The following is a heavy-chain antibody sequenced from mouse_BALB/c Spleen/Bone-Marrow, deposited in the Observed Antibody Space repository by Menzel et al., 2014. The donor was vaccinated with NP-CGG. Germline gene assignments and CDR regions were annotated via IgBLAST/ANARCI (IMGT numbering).Heavy chain of an antibody. CDR3: TRGGNWEDFDY. D-gene: IGHD4-1*01. V-gene: IGHV5-17*02. CDR2: ISSGSSTI. Sequence: EVKLEESGGGLVQPGGSRKLSCAASGFTFSSFGMHWVRQAPERGLERVAYISSGSSTIFYADTVKGRFTISRDNPKNTLFLQMTSLRSEDTAMYYCTRGGNWEDFDYWGQGTTLTVSS. J-gene: IGHJ2*01. CDR1: GFTFSSFG.